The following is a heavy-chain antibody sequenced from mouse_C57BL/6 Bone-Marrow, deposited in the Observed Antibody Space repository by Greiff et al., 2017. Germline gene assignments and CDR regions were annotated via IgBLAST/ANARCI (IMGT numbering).Heavy chain of an antibody. V-gene: IGHV1-69*01. J-gene: IGHJ4*01. Sequence: QVQLQQPGAELVMPGASVKLSCKASGYTFTSYWMHWVKQRPGQGLEWIGEIDPSDSYTNYNQKFKGKSTLTVDKSSSTAYMQLSSLTSEDSAVYYCARVYRAMDYWGQGTSVTVSS. CDR1: GYTFTSYW. CDR2: IDPSDSYT. CDR3: ARVYRAMDY.